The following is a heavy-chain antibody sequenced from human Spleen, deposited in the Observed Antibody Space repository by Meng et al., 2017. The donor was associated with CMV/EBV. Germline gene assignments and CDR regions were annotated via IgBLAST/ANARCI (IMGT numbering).Heavy chain of an antibody. CDR1: GVSLTGSNW. CDR2: IYHTGRT. D-gene: IGHD3-16*02. V-gene: IGHV4-4*01. J-gene: IGHJ4*02. Sequence: CSFSGVSLTGSNWWSWVRQAPGEGLEWIGEIYHTGRTNYNPSLESRLTMSVDKSKNEFSLTVTSLTAADTAVYFCARVGDWGSYLEFWGQGALVTVSS. CDR3: ARVGDWGSYLEF.